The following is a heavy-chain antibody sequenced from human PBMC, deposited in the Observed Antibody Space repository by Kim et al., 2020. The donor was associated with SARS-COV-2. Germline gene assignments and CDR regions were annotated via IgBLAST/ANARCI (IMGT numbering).Heavy chain of an antibody. CDR2: ISYDGSDK. Sequence: GGSLRLSCAASGFTFSSYDIHWVRQAPGKGLEWVSIISYDGSDKYYADSVKGRFTISRDNSKNTLYLQMNSVRAEDTAVYYCATRGAVAGTGGFHYWGQGTLVTVSS. V-gene: IGHV3-30*04. CDR3: ATRGAVAGTGGFHY. J-gene: IGHJ4*02. D-gene: IGHD6-19*01. CDR1: GFTFSSYD.